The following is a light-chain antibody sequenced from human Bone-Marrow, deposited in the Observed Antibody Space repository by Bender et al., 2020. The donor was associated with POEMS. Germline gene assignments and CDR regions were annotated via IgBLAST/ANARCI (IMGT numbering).Light chain of an antibody. V-gene: IGLV2-23*01. J-gene: IGLJ2*01. CDR3: CSYAIYYS. CDR1: SSDVGSYNL. CDR2: EGT. Sequence: QSVLTQPASVSGSPGQSITISCTGTSSDVGSYNLVSWYQHHPGKAPRLTIYEGTKRPSGVSNRFSGSKSGNTASLTISGLQAEDEGHYYCCSYAIYYSFGGGTKVTVL.